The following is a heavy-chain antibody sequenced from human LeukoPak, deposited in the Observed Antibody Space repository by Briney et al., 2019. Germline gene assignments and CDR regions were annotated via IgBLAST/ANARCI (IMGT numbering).Heavy chain of an antibody. CDR3: ARDPGYTANWNYCDY. CDR2: FHHPGTT. Sequence: SETLSLTCAVSGYFISSGYDWGWIRQPPGKGLEWIGTFHHPGTTYYNPSLSSRVTIPVDPSKNQFSLRLHSVTAPDTAVYFCARDPGYTANWNYCDYWGQGALVTVSS. CDR1: GYFISSGYD. V-gene: IGHV4-38-2*02. J-gene: IGHJ4*02. D-gene: IGHD1-20*01.